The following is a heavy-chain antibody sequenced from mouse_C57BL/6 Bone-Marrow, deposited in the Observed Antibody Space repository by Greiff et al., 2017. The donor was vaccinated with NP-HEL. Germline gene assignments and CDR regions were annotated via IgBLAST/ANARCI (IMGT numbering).Heavy chain of an antibody. J-gene: IGHJ4*01. CDR1: GFTFSSYT. CDR3: AREENFDYDGAMDY. V-gene: IGHV5-9*01. D-gene: IGHD2-4*01. CDR2: ISGGGGNT. Sequence: EVQRVESGGGLVKPGGSLKLSCAASGFTFSSYTMSWVRQTPEKRLEWVATISGGGGNTYYPDSVKGRFTISRDNAKNTLYLQMSSLRSEDTALYYCAREENFDYDGAMDYWGQGTSVTVSS.